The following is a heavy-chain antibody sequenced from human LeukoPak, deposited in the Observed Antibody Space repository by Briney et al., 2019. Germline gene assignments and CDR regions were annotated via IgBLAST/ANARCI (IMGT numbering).Heavy chain of an antibody. Sequence: PSETLSLTCTISGGSISSSSYYWGWIRQPPGKGLEWIGSIYYSGSTYYNPSLKSRATISVDTSKNQFSLKLSSVTAADTAVYYCARRIVVVVAATVGWFDPWGQGTLVTVSS. CDR3: ARRIVVVVAATVGWFDP. V-gene: IGHV4-39*01. J-gene: IGHJ5*02. CDR2: IYYSGST. CDR1: GGSISSSSYY. D-gene: IGHD2-15*01.